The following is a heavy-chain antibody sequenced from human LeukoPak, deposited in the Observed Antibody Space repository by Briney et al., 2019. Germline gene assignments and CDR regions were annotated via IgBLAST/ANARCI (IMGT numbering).Heavy chain of an antibody. CDR1: RFTFSSYA. V-gene: IGHV3-64*01. J-gene: IGHJ3*02. CDR2: ISSNGGST. Sequence: SGGSLRLSCAASRFTFSSYAMHWVRQAPGKGLEYVSAISSNGGSTYYANSVKGRFTISRDNSKNTLYLQMGSLRAEDMAVYYCARRQHSSGTIHGGGWDAFDIWGQGTMVTVSS. D-gene: IGHD3-22*01. CDR3: ARRQHSSGTIHGGGWDAFDI.